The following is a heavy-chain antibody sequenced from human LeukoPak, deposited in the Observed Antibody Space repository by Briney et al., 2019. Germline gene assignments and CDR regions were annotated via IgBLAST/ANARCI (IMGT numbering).Heavy chain of an antibody. D-gene: IGHD3-3*01. J-gene: IGHJ4*02. V-gene: IGHV3-23*01. CDR2: ISGSGGST. CDR1: GFTFSSYA. CDR3: ATITIFGVVIPFDY. Sequence: GGSLRLSCAASGFTFSSYAMSWVRQAPGKGLEWVSAISGSGGSTYYADSVKGRFTISRDNSKNTLYLQMNSLRAEDTAVYYCATITIFGVVIPFDYWGQGTLVTVSS.